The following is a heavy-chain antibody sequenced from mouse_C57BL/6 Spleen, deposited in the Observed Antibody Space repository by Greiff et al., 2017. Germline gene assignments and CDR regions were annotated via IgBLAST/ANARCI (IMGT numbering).Heavy chain of an antibody. Sequence: VKLQESGAELARPGASVKLSCKASGYTFTSYGISWVKQRTGQGLEWIGEIYPRSGNTYYNEKFKGKATLTADKSSSTAYMELRSLTSEDSAVYFCEDGSSYGWGQGTTLTVSS. D-gene: IGHD1-1*01. V-gene: IGHV1-81*01. CDR3: EDGSSYG. J-gene: IGHJ2*01. CDR2: IYPRSGNT. CDR1: GYTFTSYG.